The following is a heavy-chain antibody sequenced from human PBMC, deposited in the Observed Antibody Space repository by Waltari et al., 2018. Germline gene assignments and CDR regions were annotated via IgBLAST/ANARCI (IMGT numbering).Heavy chain of an antibody. CDR3: ARLVSGTREYFQY. V-gene: IGHV4-38-2*02. CDR1: GYSISSGYY. CDR2: ISQSGST. Sequence: QVQLQESGPGLVKPSETLSLTCTVSGYSISSGYYWGWIRQPPGKGLEWIGSISQSGSTYYNPSRKSRGTITVDTSKNQFPLKLRSVTAADTAVYDGARLVSGTREYFQYWGQGTLVTVSS. D-gene: IGHD2-15*01. J-gene: IGHJ1*01.